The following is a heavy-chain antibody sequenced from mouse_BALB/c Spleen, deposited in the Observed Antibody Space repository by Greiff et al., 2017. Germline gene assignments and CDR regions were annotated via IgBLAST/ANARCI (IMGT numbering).Heavy chain of an antibody. CDR1: GYAFSSSW. Sequence: QVQLQQSGPELVKPGASVKISCKASGYAFSSSWMNWVKQRPGQGLEWIGRIYPGDGDTNYNGKFKGKATLTADKSSSTAYMQLSSLTSVDSAVYFCARDYGPYWGQGTTLTVSS. CDR3: ARDYGPY. V-gene: IGHV1-82*01. D-gene: IGHD1-1*01. CDR2: IYPGDGDT. J-gene: IGHJ2*01.